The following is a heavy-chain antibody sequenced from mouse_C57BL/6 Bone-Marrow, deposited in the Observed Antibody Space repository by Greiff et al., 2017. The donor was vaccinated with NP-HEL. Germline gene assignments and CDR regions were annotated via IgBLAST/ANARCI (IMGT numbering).Heavy chain of an antibody. Sequence: QVQLQQSGAELVKPGASVKMSCKASGYTFTSYWITWVKQRPGQGLEWIGDIYPGSGSTNYNEKFKSKATLTVDTSSSTGYMQLSSLTSEDSAIDYCARHGNYPWFAYWGQGTLVTVSA. J-gene: IGHJ3*01. D-gene: IGHD2-1*01. CDR2: IYPGSGST. CDR1: GYTFTSYW. V-gene: IGHV1-55*01. CDR3: ARHGNYPWFAY.